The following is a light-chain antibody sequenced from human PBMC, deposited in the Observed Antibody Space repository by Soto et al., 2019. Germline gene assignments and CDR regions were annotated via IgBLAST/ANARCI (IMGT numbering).Light chain of an antibody. V-gene: IGKV3-20*01. CDR1: QSLSSSY. Sequence: EIVLTQSPGALSLSPGEGATLSCRASQSLSSSYVAWYQQKPGQAPRLLIYGASNRATGIPDRFSGSGSGTDFTLTISRLEPEDLAVYYCQQYGSSLIFGQGTRREIK. J-gene: IGKJ5*01. CDR3: QQYGSSLI. CDR2: GAS.